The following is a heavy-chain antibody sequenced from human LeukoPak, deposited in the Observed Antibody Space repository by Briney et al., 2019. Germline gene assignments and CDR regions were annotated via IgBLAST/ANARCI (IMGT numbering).Heavy chain of an antibody. CDR1: GFTFRTYS. V-gene: IGHV3-48*01. CDR3: ARFLASWDRYYMDV. CDR2: IGGSGSFI. D-gene: IGHD2-2*01. Sequence: PGGSLRLSCAASGFTFRTYSIIWVRQAPGKGLEWVSHIGGSGSFIYYADSVKGRFTISRDNANNPVFLQMNSLRAEDTAVYYCARFLASWDRYYMDVWGKGTTVSVSS. J-gene: IGHJ6*03.